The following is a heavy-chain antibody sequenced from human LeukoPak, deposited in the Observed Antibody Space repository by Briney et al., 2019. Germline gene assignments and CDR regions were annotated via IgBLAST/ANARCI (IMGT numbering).Heavy chain of an antibody. CDR1: GYTFTSYY. CDR3: ARGSRYYDSSANNWFDP. J-gene: IGHJ5*02. CDR2: INPSGGST. Sequence: ASVTVSCKASGYTFTSYYMHWVRQAPGQGLEWMGIINPSGGSTSYAQKFQGRVTMTRDMSTSTVYMELSSLRSEDTAVYYCARGSRYYDSSANNWFDPWGQGTLVTVSS. V-gene: IGHV1-46*01. D-gene: IGHD3-22*01.